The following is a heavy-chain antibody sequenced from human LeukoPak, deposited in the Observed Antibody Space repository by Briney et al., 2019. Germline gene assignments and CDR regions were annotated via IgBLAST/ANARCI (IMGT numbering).Heavy chain of an antibody. CDR3: AKSVGWFGELPTLFDY. CDR1: GFTFSSFS. CDR2: ISWNSGSI. Sequence: GGSLKLSCAASGFTFSSFSMHWVRQAPGKGLEWVSGISWNSGSIGYADSVKGRFTISRDNAKNSLYLQMNSLRAEDTALYYCAKSVGWFGELPTLFDYWGQGTLVTVSS. D-gene: IGHD3-10*01. J-gene: IGHJ4*02. V-gene: IGHV3-9*01.